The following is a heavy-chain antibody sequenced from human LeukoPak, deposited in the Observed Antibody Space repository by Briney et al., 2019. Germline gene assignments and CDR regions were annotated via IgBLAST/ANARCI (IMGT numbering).Heavy chain of an antibody. CDR1: GFTFSNYG. V-gene: IGHV3-30*18. J-gene: IGHJ4*02. CDR2: VANDGRDK. CDR3: AKDLNVAAAGYYFDY. D-gene: IGHD6-13*01. Sequence: GRSLRLSCAASGFTFSNYGMHWVRQAPGKGLEGVAVVANDGRDKRYADSVKGRFTISRDNSKNPVYLQMNRLRAEDTAVYYCAKDLNVAAAGYYFDYWGQGTLVTVSS.